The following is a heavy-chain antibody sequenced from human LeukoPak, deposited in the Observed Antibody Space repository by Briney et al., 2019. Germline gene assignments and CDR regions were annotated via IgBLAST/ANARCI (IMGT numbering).Heavy chain of an antibody. D-gene: IGHD6-19*01. J-gene: IGHJ4*02. CDR3: AREDGYSSGWYAVDY. CDR1: GFTFSSYE. V-gene: IGHV3-48*03. Sequence: PGGSLRLSCAASGFTFSSYEMNWVRQAPGKGLEWVSYISSSGSTIYYADSVKGRFTISRDNAKNSLYLQMNSLRAEDTAVYYCAREDGYSSGWYAVDYWGQGTLVTVSS. CDR2: ISSSGSTI.